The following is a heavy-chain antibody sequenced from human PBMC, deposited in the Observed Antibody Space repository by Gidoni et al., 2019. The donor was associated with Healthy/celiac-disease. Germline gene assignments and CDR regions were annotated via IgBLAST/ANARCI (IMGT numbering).Heavy chain of an antibody. J-gene: IGHJ6*02. CDR3: AKDGGDRNYVSYYYGMDV. CDR1: GFTFSSYA. D-gene: IGHD4-4*01. Sequence: EVQLLESGGGWVQPGGSLRLSCAASGFTFSSYAMNWVRQAPGKGLEWVSVITGSGDSTYYADSVKGRFTISRDNSKNTLYLQTNSLRAEDTAIYYCAKDGGDRNYVSYYYGMDVWGQGTTVTVSS. V-gene: IGHV3-23*01. CDR2: ITGSGDST.